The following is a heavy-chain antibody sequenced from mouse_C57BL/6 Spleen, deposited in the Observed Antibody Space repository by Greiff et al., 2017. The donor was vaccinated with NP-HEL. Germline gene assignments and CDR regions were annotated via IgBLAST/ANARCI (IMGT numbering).Heavy chain of an antibody. V-gene: IGHV1-63*01. Sequence: QVQLKQSGAELVRPGTSVKMSCKASGYTFTNYWIGWAKQRPGHGLEWIGDIYPGGGYTNYNEKFKGKATLTADKSSSTAYMQFSSLTSEDSAIYYCARGGYSTTFAYWGQGTLVTVSA. CDR1: GYTFTNYW. CDR3: ARGGYSTTFAY. J-gene: IGHJ3*01. D-gene: IGHD2-5*01. CDR2: IYPGGGYT.